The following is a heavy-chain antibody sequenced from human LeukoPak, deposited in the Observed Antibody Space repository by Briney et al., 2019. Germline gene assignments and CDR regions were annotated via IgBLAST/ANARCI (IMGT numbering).Heavy chain of an antibody. CDR3: ARQIRWLRYWFDP. CDR2: INHSGST. D-gene: IGHD5-12*01. J-gene: IGHJ5*02. V-gene: IGHV4-34*01. CDR1: GGSFSGYY. Sequence: SETLSLTCAVYGGSFSGYYWSWIRQPPGKGLEWIGEINHSGSTNYNPSLKSRVTISVDTSTNQFSLKLSSVTAADTAVYYCARQIRWLRYWFDPWGQGTLVTVSS.